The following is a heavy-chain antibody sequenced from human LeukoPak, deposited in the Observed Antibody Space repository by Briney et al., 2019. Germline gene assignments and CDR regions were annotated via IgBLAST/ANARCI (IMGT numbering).Heavy chain of an antibody. CDR2: IWDDGSNK. CDR1: GFNFSIYA. CDR3: ARESAVTTVTTKYYYGMDV. V-gene: IGHV3-33*08. D-gene: IGHD4-17*01. J-gene: IGHJ6*02. Sequence: GGSLRLSCAASGFNFSIYAMSWVRQAPGKGLEWVAVIWDDGSNKYYADSVKGRFTISRDNSKNTLYLQMNSLRAEDTAVYYCARESAVTTVTTKYYYGMDVWGQGTTVTVSS.